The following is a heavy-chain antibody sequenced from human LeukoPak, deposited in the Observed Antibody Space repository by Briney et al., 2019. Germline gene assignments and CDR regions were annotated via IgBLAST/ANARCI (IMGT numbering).Heavy chain of an antibody. V-gene: IGHV3-21*01. D-gene: IGHD3-22*01. CDR3: ASPGGNDSSGYYNYYYYGMDV. CDR1: GFTFSSYS. CDR2: ISSSSSYI. J-gene: IGHJ6*02. Sequence: GGSLRLSCAAPGFTFSSYSMNWVRQAPGKGLEWVSSISSSSSYIYYADSVKGRFTISRDNAKNSLYLQMNSLRAEDTAVYYCASPGGNDSSGYYNYYYYGMDVWGQGTTVTVSS.